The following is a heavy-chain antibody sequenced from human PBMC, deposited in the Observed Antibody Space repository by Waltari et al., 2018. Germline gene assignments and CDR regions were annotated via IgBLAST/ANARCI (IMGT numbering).Heavy chain of an antibody. J-gene: IGHJ3*02. CDR3: ARGRDGYIQDVFDI. Sequence: EVQLVESGGGMVQPGESLRLSCAASGFTFSTYHMNWVRQAPGKGLEWVSYISSSTTTYYADYVKGRFTISRDNAKNSLYLQRNSLRAEDTALYYCARGRDGYIQDVFDIWGQGTMVSVSS. CDR2: ISSSTTT. D-gene: IGHD5-12*01. CDR1: GFTFSTYH. V-gene: IGHV3-48*01.